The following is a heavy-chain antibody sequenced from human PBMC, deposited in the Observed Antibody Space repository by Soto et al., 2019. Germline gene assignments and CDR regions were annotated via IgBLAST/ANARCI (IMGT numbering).Heavy chain of an antibody. D-gene: IGHD3-3*01. J-gene: IGHJ4*02. CDR1: GLTISSYW. CDR2: IQQDGTAK. CDR3: ARGYTVFGDVTRYHLDY. V-gene: IGHV3-7*01. Sequence: PGGSLRLSCAASGLTISSYWMSWVRQAPGEWRGWVANIQQDGTAKYYADSVKGRFTISRDDDKNSLHLQMNSLRADDTAVYYCARGYTVFGDVTRYHLDYWGQGTKVTVSS.